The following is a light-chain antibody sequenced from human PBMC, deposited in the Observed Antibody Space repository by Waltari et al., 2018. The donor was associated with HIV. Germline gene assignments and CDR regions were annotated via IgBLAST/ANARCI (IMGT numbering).Light chain of an antibody. CDR2: GAS. V-gene: IGKV3-20*01. CDR1: QSISSNY. CDR3: QHYGRSPGYT. Sequence: EIVLTQSPGTPSLSPGERATLSCRASQSISSNYLAWYQQKPGQAPRLLIYGASSRATGIPDRFSGSGSGTDFTLTISRLEPEDFSVYYCQHYGRSPGYTFGQGTKLQIK. J-gene: IGKJ2*01.